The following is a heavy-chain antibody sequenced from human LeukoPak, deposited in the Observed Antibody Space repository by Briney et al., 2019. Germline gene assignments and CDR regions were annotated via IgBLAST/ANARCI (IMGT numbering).Heavy chain of an antibody. V-gene: IGHV4-59*12. CDR1: GGSISSYY. Sequence: SETLSLTCTVSGGSISSYYWSWLRQPPGKGLEWVGYIYYSGSTNYNHSLKNRVTISIDTSNNQFSLKLTDVSAAHTAVRFFARRVSKIYGGNPVLDYRGQGTLGTVS. CDR2: IYYSGST. CDR3: ARRVSKIYGGNPVLDY. D-gene: IGHD4-23*01. J-gene: IGHJ4*02.